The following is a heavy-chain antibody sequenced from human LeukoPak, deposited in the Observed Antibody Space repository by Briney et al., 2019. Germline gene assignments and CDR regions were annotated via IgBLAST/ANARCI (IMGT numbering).Heavy chain of an antibody. J-gene: IGHJ4*02. CDR2: FDPEDGET. CDR1: GYTLTELS. Sequence: ASVKVSCKVSGYTLTELSMHWVRHAPGKGLEWMGGFDPEDGETIYAQKFQGRVTMTEDTSTDTAYTELSSLRSEYTAVYDCARVSGYSGYDPAYWGQGTLVTVPS. V-gene: IGHV1-24*01. CDR3: ARVSGYSGYDPAY. D-gene: IGHD5-12*01.